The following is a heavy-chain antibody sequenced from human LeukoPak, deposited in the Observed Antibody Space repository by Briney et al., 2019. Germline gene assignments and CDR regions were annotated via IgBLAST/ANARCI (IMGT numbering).Heavy chain of an antibody. Sequence: SETLSLTCTVSGGSISSYYWSWIRKPPGKGLEWIGYIYYSGSTNYNPSLKSRVTISVDTSKNQFSLKLSSVTAADTAVYYCARMVVVVPAANYYYGMDVWGQGTTVTVSS. CDR1: GGSISSYY. D-gene: IGHD2-2*01. CDR2: IYYSGST. CDR3: ARMVVVVPAANYYYGMDV. J-gene: IGHJ6*02. V-gene: IGHV4-59*01.